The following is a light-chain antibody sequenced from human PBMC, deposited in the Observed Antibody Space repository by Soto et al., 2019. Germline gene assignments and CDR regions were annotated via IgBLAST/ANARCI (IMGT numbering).Light chain of an antibody. J-gene: IGKJ4*01. CDR1: QGIRSW. Sequence: IHMSQSTPSVSPSVGYTFTITCRAIQGIRSWLAWYQQKPGTAPKILIYGTSTLRSGVPSRFRGSGSGTHFTLTISDLQPEDFATYCCQQALCFPLTCGGGTKVDIK. CDR3: QQALCFPLT. CDR2: GTS. V-gene: IGKV1-12*01.